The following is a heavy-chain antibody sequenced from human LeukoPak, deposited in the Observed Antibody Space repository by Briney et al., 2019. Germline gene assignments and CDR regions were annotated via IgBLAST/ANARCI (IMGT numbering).Heavy chain of an antibody. D-gene: IGHD6-13*01. CDR2: MNTNRGNT. CDR3: ARNLPYSSSWYYYYYYMDV. Sequence: GASVKVSCKAYGYTFTSYDINWVRQATGQGLEWMGWMNTNRGNTGYAQKFQGRVTITRNTSISTAYMELSSLRSEDTAVYYCARNLPYSSSWYYYYYYMDVWGKGTTVTVSS. V-gene: IGHV1-8*03. CDR1: GYTFTSYD. J-gene: IGHJ6*03.